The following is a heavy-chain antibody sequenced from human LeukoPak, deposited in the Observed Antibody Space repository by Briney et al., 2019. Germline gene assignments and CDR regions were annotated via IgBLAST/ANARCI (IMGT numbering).Heavy chain of an antibody. D-gene: IGHD6-19*01. J-gene: IGHJ4*02. CDR2: ISPSGGST. V-gene: IGHV1-46*01. CDR1: GYTFTSNY. Sequence: PEASVKVSCKAFGYTFTSNYMHWVRQAPGQGPEWMGVISPSGGSTTYAQKFQGRVTLTRDMSTSTDYLELSSLRSEDTAVYYCAKDQQWLPGGFDYWGQGTLVTVSS. CDR3: AKDQQWLPGGFDY.